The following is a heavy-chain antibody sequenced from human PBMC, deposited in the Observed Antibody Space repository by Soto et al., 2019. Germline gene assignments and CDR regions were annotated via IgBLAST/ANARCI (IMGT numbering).Heavy chain of an antibody. J-gene: IGHJ3*02. CDR2: VFYTGST. CDR3: ARHVNLVRGGVDVFDI. V-gene: IGHV4-59*11. Sequence: QVQLQESGPGLVKASETLSLSCTVSGGSTRSHYWSWIRQAPGKGLEWIGNVFYTGSTNYNPSLKRRVTMSIDTSKNQLSLKLGSVTAADTAMYHCARHVNLVRGGVDVFDIWGQGTMVTVS. D-gene: IGHD3-10*01. CDR1: GGSTRSHY.